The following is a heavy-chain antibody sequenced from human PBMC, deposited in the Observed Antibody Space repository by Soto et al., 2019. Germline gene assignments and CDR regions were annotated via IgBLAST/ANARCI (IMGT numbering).Heavy chain of an antibody. CDR3: ASGFASSLPAGIDY. CDR1: GYTFTSYA. V-gene: IGHV1-3*01. Sequence: QVQLVQSGAEVKKPGASVKVSCKASGYTFTSYAMHWVRQAPGQRLEWMGWINAGNGNTKYSQKFQGRVTITRDTSASTADMELSSLRSEDTAVYYCASGFASSLPAGIDYWGQGTLVTVSS. CDR2: INAGNGNT. J-gene: IGHJ4*02. D-gene: IGHD2-21*01.